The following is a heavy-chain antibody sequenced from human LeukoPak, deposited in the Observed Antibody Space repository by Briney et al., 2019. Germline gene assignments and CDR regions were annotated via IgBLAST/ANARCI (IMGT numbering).Heavy chain of an antibody. J-gene: IGHJ4*02. D-gene: IGHD5-12*01. Sequence: KASETLSLTCTVSGGSISSGGYYWSWIRQPPGKGLEWIGYIYYSGSTNYNPSLKSRVTISVDTSKNQFSLKLSSVTAADTAVYYCARVGYSGYDPFDYWGQGTLVTVSS. V-gene: IGHV4-61*08. CDR3: ARVGYSGYDPFDY. CDR1: GGSISSGGYY. CDR2: IYYSGST.